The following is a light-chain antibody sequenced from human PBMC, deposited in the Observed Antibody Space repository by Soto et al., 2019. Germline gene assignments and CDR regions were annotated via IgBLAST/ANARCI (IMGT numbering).Light chain of an antibody. V-gene: IGLV2-11*01. CDR1: SSDVGGYDY. CDR2: DVT. CDR3: CSYAGSPYV. J-gene: IGLJ1*01. Sequence: QSVLTQPRSVSGSPGQSVAISCTGTSSDVGGYDYVSWFQQHPGKAPKLMIYDVTKRPSGVPDRFSGSKSGNTASLTISGLQAEDEADYYCCSYAGSPYVVGTGTTVTVL.